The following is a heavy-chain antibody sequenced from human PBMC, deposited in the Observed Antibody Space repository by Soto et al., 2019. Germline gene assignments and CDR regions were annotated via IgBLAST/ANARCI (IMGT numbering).Heavy chain of an antibody. CDR2: ISGSGDST. Sequence: GGSLRLSCAASGFTFSSYWMHWVRQAPGKGLEWVSAISGSGDSTYYADSVKGRFTISRDNSKNTLYLQMNSLRAEDTDVYYCAKGVGYYDSSGFDPWGQGTLVTVSS. J-gene: IGHJ5*02. CDR3: AKGVGYYDSSGFDP. D-gene: IGHD3-22*01. V-gene: IGHV3-23*01. CDR1: GFTFSSYW.